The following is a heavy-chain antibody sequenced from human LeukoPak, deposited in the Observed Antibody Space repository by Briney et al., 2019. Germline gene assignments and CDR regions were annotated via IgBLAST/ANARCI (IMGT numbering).Heavy chain of an antibody. V-gene: IGHV3-23*01. D-gene: IGHD3-10*01. CDR2: ISGSGVST. Sequence: GGSLRLSCAASGFTFSSYWMHWVRQAPGKGLEWVSAISGSGVSTYYADSVKGRFTISRDNSKNTLYLQMNRLRADDTAVYYCAKEEGQPRFFDAFDLWGQGTMVTVSS. CDR1: GFTFSSYW. J-gene: IGHJ3*01. CDR3: AKEEGQPRFFDAFDL.